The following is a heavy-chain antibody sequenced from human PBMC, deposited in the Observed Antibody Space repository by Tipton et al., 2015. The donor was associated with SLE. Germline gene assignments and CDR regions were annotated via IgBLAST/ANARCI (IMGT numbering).Heavy chain of an antibody. CDR1: GGSISSHY. Sequence: TLSLTCTVSGGSISSHYWSWIRQPPGKGLEWIGNIYYSGSTNYNPSLKSRVTISVDTSKNQFSLKVSSVTAADTAVYYCARLRGWLQVDYWGQGTLVTVSS. D-gene: IGHD5-24*01. CDR2: IYYSGST. CDR3: ARLRGWLQVDY. V-gene: IGHV4-59*11. J-gene: IGHJ4*02.